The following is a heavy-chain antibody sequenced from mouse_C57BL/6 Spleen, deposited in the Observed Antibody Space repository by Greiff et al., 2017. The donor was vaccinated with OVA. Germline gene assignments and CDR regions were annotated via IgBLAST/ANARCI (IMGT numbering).Heavy chain of an antibody. V-gene: IGHV1-19*01. Sequence: EVQVVESGPVLVKPGASVKMSCKASGYTFTDYYMNWVKQSHGKSLEWIGVINPYNGGTSYNQKFKGKATLTVDKSSSTAYMELNSLTSEDSAVYYCAGYDYDGGGFDYWGQGTTLTVSS. J-gene: IGHJ2*01. D-gene: IGHD2-4*01. CDR3: AGYDYDGGGFDY. CDR1: GYTFTDYY. CDR2: INPYNGGT.